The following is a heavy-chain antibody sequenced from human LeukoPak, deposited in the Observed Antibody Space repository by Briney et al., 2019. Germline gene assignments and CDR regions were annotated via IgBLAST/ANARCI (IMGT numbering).Heavy chain of an antibody. J-gene: IGHJ4*02. Sequence: GESLKISCKGSGYSFSSYWIAWVRQMPGKGLEWMGIIYPGDSDTRYSPSFQGQVTISADRSISTAYLQWSSLKASDTAMYYCARQGDFWTAHHTNPSDYWGQGTPVTVSS. D-gene: IGHD3/OR15-3a*01. CDR3: ARQGDFWTAHHTNPSDY. V-gene: IGHV5-51*01. CDR1: GYSFSSYW. CDR2: IYPGDSDT.